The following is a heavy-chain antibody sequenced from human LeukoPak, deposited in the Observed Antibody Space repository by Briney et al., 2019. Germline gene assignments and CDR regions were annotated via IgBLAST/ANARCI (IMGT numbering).Heavy chain of an antibody. CDR2: IKQDGSER. V-gene: IGHV3-7*01. J-gene: IGHJ4*02. Sequence: GGSLRLSCAASGFTFSNYWMSWVRQAPGKGLEWVANIKQDGSERYYVDSVKGRFTISRDNAKNSLYLQMNSLRAEDTAVYYCARGPADYYGSELPGFDYWGQGTLVTVSS. D-gene: IGHD3-10*01. CDR3: ARGPADYYGSELPGFDY. CDR1: GFTFSNYW.